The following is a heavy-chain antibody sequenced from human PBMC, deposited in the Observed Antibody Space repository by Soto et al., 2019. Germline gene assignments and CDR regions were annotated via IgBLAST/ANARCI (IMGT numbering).Heavy chain of an antibody. J-gene: IGHJ3*01. V-gene: IGHV1-18*04. CDR1: VFTSSG. CDR2: ISTHNGNT. Sequence: ASVKVSCKASVFTSSGISWVRQAPGQRLEWMGWISTHNGNTTYAQKFQGRVIMTMDTSTTTVYMELSSLRPDDTAVYLCAREGILGLFDVYDLWGQGTMVTVS. CDR3: AREGILGLFDVYDL. D-gene: IGHD3-3*01.